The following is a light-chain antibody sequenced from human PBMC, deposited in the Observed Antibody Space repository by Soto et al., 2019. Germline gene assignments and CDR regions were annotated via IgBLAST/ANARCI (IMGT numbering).Light chain of an antibody. CDR2: AAS. CDR1: QDIRND. Sequence: AIQMTQSPSSLSASVGDRVTITCRASQDIRNDLGWYQQKPGKAPKLLISAASRLQSGVPSRFSGSGSGTDFTLTISSRQSEDFATYYCLQDYDYPWTFGQGTKVEIK. J-gene: IGKJ1*01. CDR3: LQDYDYPWT. V-gene: IGKV1-6*01.